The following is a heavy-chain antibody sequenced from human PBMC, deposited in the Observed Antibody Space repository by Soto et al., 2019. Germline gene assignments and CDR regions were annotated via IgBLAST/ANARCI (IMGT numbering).Heavy chain of an antibody. D-gene: IGHD3-9*01. J-gene: IGHJ6*02. V-gene: IGHV4-4*07. CDR3: ARADYEILTGSYAMDV. CDR1: GDSLGNYY. Sequence: SETLSLTCTVSGDSLGNYYWFWIRQPVGKGLEWLGRVSSSGNTNANPTLNSRATMSIDTSKNQFSLGLRSVTAADTAVYYCARADYEILTGSYAMDVWGQGTTVTVSS. CDR2: VSSSGNT.